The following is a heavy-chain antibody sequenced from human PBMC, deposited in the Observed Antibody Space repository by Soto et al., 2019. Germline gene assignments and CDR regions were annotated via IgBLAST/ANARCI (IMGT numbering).Heavy chain of an antibody. CDR2: IFYSGST. D-gene: IGHD2-21*01. J-gene: IGHJ5*02. CDR3: ARQPTTGDTDLWFDP. Sequence: SEXLSLTCNVSGGSISTSRSYWAWIRQPPGKGLEWLANIFYSGSTYYNPSLASRVTVSVDTSKNEFSLKLRSVTAADTAVYYCARQPTTGDTDLWFDPWGQGTLVTVSS. V-gene: IGHV4-39*01. CDR1: GGSISTSRSY.